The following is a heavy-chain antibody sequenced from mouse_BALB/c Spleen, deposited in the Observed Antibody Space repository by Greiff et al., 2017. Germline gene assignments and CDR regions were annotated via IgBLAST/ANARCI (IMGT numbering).Heavy chain of an antibody. Sequence: EVMLVESGGGLVQPGGSLRLSCATSGFTFTDYYMSWVRQPPGKALEWLGFIRNKANGYTTEYSASVKGRFTISRDNAQSILYLQMNTLRAEDSATYYCARDGPYGRAYAMDYWGQGTSVTVSS. D-gene: IGHD2-1*01. CDR1: GFTFTDYY. CDR3: ARDGPYGRAYAMDY. J-gene: IGHJ4*01. CDR2: IRNKANGYTT. V-gene: IGHV7-3*02.